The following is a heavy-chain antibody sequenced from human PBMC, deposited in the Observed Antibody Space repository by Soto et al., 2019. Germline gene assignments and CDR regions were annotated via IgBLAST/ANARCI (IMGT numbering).Heavy chain of an antibody. V-gene: IGHV1-18*01. CDR3: ARERRIELRVEGRNAIDV. J-gene: IGHJ6*02. Sequence: QIQLVQSGPELRKPGASVKVSCKASAYAFTTYGISWVRQAPGQGLEWMGWISGYNSQTNYAQKFRGRVTFSTDTSTSTAYMDLRSLRSDDSAMYFCARERRIELRVEGRNAIDVWGQGGTVTVSS. CDR1: AYAFTTYG. CDR2: ISGYNSQT. D-gene: IGHD5-12*01.